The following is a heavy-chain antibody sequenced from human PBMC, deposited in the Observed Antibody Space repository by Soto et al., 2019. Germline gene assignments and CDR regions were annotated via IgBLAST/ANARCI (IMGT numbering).Heavy chain of an antibody. Sequence: QVQLQESGPGLVKPSETLSLTCTVSGASISNYYWSWIRQPPGKGLEWIGYIYYSGSTNYNPSLTRRVTISVDTSKNQFSLKLSSVTAADTAMYYCARRSTDLNYYYYYMDVWGKGTTVTVSS. J-gene: IGHJ6*03. CDR3: ARRSTDLNYYYYYMDV. V-gene: IGHV4-59*08. CDR2: IYYSGST. CDR1: GASISNYY.